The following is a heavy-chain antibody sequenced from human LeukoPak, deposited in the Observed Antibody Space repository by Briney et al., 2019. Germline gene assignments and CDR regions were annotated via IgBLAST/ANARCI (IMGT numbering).Heavy chain of an antibody. CDR3: AYLEGGSKDSAFDI. Sequence: PGGSLRLSCAASGFTSSSYGMHWVRQAPGKGLEWVAVISYDGSNKYYADSVKGRFTISRDNSKNTLYLQMNSLRAEDTAVYYCAYLEGGSKDSAFDIWGQGTMVTVSS. V-gene: IGHV3-30*03. CDR1: GFTSSSYG. J-gene: IGHJ3*02. CDR2: ISYDGSNK. D-gene: IGHD4-11*01.